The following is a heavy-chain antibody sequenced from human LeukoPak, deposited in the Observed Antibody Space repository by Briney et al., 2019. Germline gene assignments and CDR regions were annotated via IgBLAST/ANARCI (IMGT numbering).Heavy chain of an antibody. CDR2: INGDGNNV. Sequence: GESLRLSCAASGFTFNNYWLHWVRQVPGKGLMWVSRINGDGNNVNYADSVKGRFTISRDNAKNTLHLQTNSLRAEDTAVYYCAAGPAGNGHLSSYWGQGTRVTVSS. CDR3: AAGPAGNGHLSSY. V-gene: IGHV3-74*01. J-gene: IGHJ4*02. CDR1: GFTFNNYW. D-gene: IGHD1-1*01.